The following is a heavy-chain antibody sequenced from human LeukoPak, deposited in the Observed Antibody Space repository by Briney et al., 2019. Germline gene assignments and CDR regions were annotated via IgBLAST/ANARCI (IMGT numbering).Heavy chain of an antibody. CDR1: GASMSSENYY. Sequence: PSETLSLTCTVSGASMSSENYYWSWIRQPPGKELEWIGEINHSGSTNYNPALKSRVTISVDTSKNQFSLKLSSVTAADTAVYYCARLIRYFDWFRVGGWFDPWGQGTLVTVSS. V-gene: IGHV4-39*07. CDR2: INHSGST. J-gene: IGHJ5*02. CDR3: ARLIRYFDWFRVGGWFDP. D-gene: IGHD3-9*01.